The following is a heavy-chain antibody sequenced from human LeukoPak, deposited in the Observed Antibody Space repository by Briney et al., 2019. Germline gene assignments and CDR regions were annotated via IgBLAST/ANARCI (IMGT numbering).Heavy chain of an antibody. J-gene: IGHJ4*02. D-gene: IGHD6-6*01. CDR3: ATHIGSSSSRGYYFDY. CDR1: GGSISISSSY. V-gene: IGHV4-39*01. Sequence: SETLSLTCIVSGGSISISSSYWGWIRQPPGKGLEWIGSIYYSGSTYYNPSLKNRVTISVSASKTQFSPKLSSVTAANTAVYYCATHIGSSSSRGYYFDYWGQGTLVTVSS. CDR2: IYYSGST.